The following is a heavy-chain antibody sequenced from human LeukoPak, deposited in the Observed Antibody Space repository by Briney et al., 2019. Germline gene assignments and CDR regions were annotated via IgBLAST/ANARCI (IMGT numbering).Heavy chain of an antibody. D-gene: IGHD5-18*01. CDR2: ISGGGGST. J-gene: IGHJ3*02. Sequence: PGGSLRLSCAASGFTFDDYAMHWVRQAPGKGLEWVSLISGGGGSTDYADSVKGRFTIFRANRKNSLYLQMNRLRNEDTALYYCANFGYSYGYSDVEAFDIWGQGTMVTVSS. CDR1: GFTFDDYA. V-gene: IGHV3-43*02. CDR3: ANFGYSYGYSDVEAFDI.